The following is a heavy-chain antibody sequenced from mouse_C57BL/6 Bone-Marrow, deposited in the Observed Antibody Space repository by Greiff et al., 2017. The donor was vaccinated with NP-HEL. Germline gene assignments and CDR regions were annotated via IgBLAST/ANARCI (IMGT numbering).Heavy chain of an antibody. CDR1: GFNIKDDY. V-gene: IGHV14-4*01. CDR3: TTIYYESY. Sequence: VQLQQSGAELVRPGASVKLSCTASGFNIKDDYMHWVKQRPEQGLEWIGWIDPENGDTEYASKFQGKTTITADTSANTAYLQLSSLTSEDTAVYYCTTIYYESYWGQGTTLTVSS. D-gene: IGHD2-4*01. J-gene: IGHJ2*01. CDR2: IDPENGDT.